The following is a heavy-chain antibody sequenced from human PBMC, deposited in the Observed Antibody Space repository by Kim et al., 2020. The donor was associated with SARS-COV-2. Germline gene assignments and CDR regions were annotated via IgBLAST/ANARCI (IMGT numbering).Heavy chain of an antibody. J-gene: IGHJ6*02. Sequence: GGSLRLSCAASGFTFSSYWMSWVRQAPGKGLEWVANIKQDGSEKYYVDSVKGRFTISRDNAKNSLYLQMNSLRAEDTAVYYCARDPAYYDILTGYSYYYGMDVWGQGTTVTVSS. V-gene: IGHV3-7*03. CDR1: GFTFSSYW. CDR2: IKQDGSEK. D-gene: IGHD3-9*01. CDR3: ARDPAYYDILTGYSYYYGMDV.